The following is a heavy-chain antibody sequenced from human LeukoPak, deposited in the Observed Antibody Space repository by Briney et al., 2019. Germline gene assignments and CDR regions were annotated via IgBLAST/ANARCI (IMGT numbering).Heavy chain of an antibody. V-gene: IGHV1-18*04. CDR1: GYTFTGYY. CDR3: ARTLKSNYYYYGMDV. CDR2: ISAYNGNT. Sequence: ASVKVSCKASGYTFTGYYMHWVRQAPGQGLEWMGWISAYNGNTNYAQKLQGRVTMTTDTSTSTAYMELRSLRSDDTAVYYCARTLKSNYYYYGMDVWGQGTTVTVSS. J-gene: IGHJ6*02.